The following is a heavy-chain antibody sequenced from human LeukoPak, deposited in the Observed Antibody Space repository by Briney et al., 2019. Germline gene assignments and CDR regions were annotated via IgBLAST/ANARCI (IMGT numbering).Heavy chain of an antibody. D-gene: IGHD1-26*01. CDR3: ARDGGSAYYFDY. CDR1: GYSFTNFW. V-gene: IGHV5-51*03. J-gene: IGHJ4*02. Sequence: PGESLKISCKGSGYSFTNFWIAWVRQMPGKGLEWMGIIYPGDSETRYNPSFQGQVTISADKSISTAYLQWSSLKASDTAMYYCARDGGSAYYFDYWGQGTLVTVSP. CDR2: IYPGDSET.